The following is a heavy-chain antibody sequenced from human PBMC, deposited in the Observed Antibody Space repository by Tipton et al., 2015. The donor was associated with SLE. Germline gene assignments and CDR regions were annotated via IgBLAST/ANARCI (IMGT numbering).Heavy chain of an antibody. CDR1: GGSISSSSYY. Sequence: TLSLTCIVSGGSISSSSYYWGWIRQPPGKGLEWIGSIYYSGSTYYNPSLKSRVTISVDTSKNQFSLKLSSVTAADTAVYYCANGGGQVDPFDYWGQGTLVTVSS. V-gene: IGHV4-39*07. CDR3: ANGGGQVDPFDY. J-gene: IGHJ4*02. D-gene: IGHD1-26*01. CDR2: IYYSGST.